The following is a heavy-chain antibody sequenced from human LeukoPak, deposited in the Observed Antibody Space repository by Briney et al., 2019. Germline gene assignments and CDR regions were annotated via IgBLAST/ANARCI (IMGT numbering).Heavy chain of an antibody. CDR3: ATAFRCTNGVCYTKSWFDP. V-gene: IGHV1-24*01. CDR1: GYTLTELS. Sequence: ASVKVSCKVSGYTLTELSMHWVRQAPGKGLEWMGGFDPEDGETIYAQKFQGRVTMTEDTSTDTAYMELSSLRSEDTAVYYCATAFRCTNGVCYTKSWFDPWGQGTLVTVPS. J-gene: IGHJ5*02. D-gene: IGHD2-8*01. CDR2: FDPEDGET.